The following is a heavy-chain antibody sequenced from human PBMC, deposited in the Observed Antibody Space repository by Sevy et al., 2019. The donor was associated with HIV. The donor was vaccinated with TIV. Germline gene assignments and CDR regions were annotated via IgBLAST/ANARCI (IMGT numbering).Heavy chain of an antibody. CDR1: GFTFSSYW. Sequence: GGSLRLSCAASGFTFSSYWMSWVRQAPGKGLEWVANIKQDGSEKYYVDSVKGRFTISRDNAKNSLYLQMNCLRAEDTAVYYCAREGWGYSNSPRYFDYWGQGTLVTVSS. CDR2: IKQDGSEK. V-gene: IGHV3-7*01. J-gene: IGHJ4*02. D-gene: IGHD4-4*01. CDR3: AREGWGYSNSPRYFDY.